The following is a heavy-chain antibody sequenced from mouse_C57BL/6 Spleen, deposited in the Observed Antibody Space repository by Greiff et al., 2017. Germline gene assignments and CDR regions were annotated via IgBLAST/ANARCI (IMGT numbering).Heavy chain of an antibody. J-gene: IGHJ3*01. V-gene: IGHV5-6*01. D-gene: IGHD1-1*01. CDR1: GFTFSSYG. CDR2: ISSGGSYT. CDR3: ADYYGSSQSAWFAY. Sequence: DVHLVESGGDLVKPGGSLKLSCAASGFTFSSYGMSWVRQTPDKRLEWVATISSGGSYTYYPDSVKGRFTISRDNAKNTLYLQMSSLKSEDTAMYYCADYYGSSQSAWFAYWGQGTLVTVSA.